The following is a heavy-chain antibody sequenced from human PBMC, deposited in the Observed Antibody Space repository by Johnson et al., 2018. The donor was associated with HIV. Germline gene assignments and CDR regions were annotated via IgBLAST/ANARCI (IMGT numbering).Heavy chain of an antibody. D-gene: IGHD6-19*01. CDR3: AKDLHDNSGWRGAFDI. Sequence: QMLLVESGGGVVQPGGSLRLSCAASGFTFSNAWMSWVRQAPGKGLEWVGRINSDGSATTYADSVKGRFTISRDNSKNTLYLQMNSLRAEDTAVYYCAKDLHDNSGWRGAFDIWGQGTMVTVSS. CDR1: GFTFSNAW. J-gene: IGHJ3*02. CDR2: INSDGSAT. V-gene: IGHV3-NL1*01.